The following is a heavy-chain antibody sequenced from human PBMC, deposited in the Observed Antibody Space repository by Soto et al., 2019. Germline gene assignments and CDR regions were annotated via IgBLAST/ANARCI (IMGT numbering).Heavy chain of an antibody. D-gene: IGHD2-2*01. Sequence: QVQLQESGPGLVKPSQTLSLTCTVSGGSISSGGYYWSWIRQHPGKGLEWIGYIYYRGSTYYNRSLKSRVTISVDTSKNQFPLKLSSVTAADTAVYYCARGGSDCSSTSCPPSFAPWGQGTLVTVSS. V-gene: IGHV4-31*03. CDR2: IYYRGST. J-gene: IGHJ5*02. CDR1: GGSISSGGYY. CDR3: ARGGSDCSSTSCPPSFAP.